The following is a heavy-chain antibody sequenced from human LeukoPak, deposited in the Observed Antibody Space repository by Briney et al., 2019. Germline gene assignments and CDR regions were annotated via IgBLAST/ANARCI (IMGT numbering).Heavy chain of an antibody. CDR2: IYGSDGSDGRT. J-gene: IGHJ6*02. D-gene: IGHD6-13*01. V-gene: IGHV3-23*05. CDR1: GFTFRTYA. CDR3: AKVKGQIAAAGTGRAYYYYGMDV. Sequence: GGSLRLSCAASGFTFRTYAMNWVRQAPGKGLEWVSSIYGSDGSDGRTFYADSVKGRFTISRDTSKDILYLQMNSLRAEDTAVYYCAKVKGQIAAAGTGRAYYYYGMDVWGQGTTVTVSS.